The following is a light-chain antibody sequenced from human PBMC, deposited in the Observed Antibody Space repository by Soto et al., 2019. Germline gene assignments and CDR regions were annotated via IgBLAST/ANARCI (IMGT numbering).Light chain of an antibody. CDR1: QSVSRN. CDR2: GAS. CDR3: QQYNDWPGGT. J-gene: IGKJ2*01. Sequence: EIVMTQSPATLSVSPGGRATLSCRASQSVSRNLAWYQQKPGQSPRLLIYGASTRATGVPARFGGGGSGTVFTLTISSLQSEDSALYYCQQYNDWPGGTFGQGTKLDIK. V-gene: IGKV3-15*01.